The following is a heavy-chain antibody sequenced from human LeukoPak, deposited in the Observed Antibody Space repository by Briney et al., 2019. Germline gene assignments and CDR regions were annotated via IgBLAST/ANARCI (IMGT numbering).Heavy chain of an antibody. D-gene: IGHD2-2*01. Sequence: SETLTLTCAVSGGSISSGGYSWSWIRQPPGKGLEWIGYIYHSGSTYYNPSLKSRVTISVDTSKNQFSLKLSSVTAADTAVYYCATRLGYCSSTSCYAGYYDYWGQGTLVTVSS. V-gene: IGHV4-30-2*05. CDR3: ATRLGYCSSTSCYAGYYDY. CDR1: GGSISSGGYS. J-gene: IGHJ4*02. CDR2: IYHSGST.